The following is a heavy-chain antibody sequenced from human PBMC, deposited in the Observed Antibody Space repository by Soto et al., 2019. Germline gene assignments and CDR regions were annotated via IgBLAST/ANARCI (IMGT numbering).Heavy chain of an antibody. J-gene: IGHJ4*02. CDR3: ARYCGNNCYAFDY. CDR2: ISYSGTT. CDR1: GGSIRRSNYY. D-gene: IGHD2-21*01. Sequence: QLHLQESGPGLVKPAETLSLTCTVSGGSIRRSNYYWGWIRQPPGKGLEWIGTISYSGTTYYNPSLKSRVTISVDTSMNQFSLKLSSVTAADTAVYYCARYCGNNCYAFDYWGLGNLVTVSS. V-gene: IGHV4-39*01.